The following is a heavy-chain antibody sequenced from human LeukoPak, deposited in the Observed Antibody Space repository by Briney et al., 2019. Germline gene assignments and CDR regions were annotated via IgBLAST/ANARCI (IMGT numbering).Heavy chain of an antibody. CDR1: GFTFSSYA. D-gene: IGHD6-13*01. CDR2: ISGSGGST. Sequence: GGSLRLSCAASGFTFSSYAMSWVRQAPGKGLEWVSAISGSGGSTYYADSVKGRFTISRDNSKNTLYLQMNSLRAEDTAVYYCAKGGPRQLAPYYYYGMDVWGQGTTVTVSS. V-gene: IGHV3-23*01. J-gene: IGHJ6*02. CDR3: AKGGPRQLAPYYYYGMDV.